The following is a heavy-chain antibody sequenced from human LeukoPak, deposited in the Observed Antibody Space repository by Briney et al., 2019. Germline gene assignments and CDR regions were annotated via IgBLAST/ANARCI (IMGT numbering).Heavy chain of an antibody. CDR1: GFTFSNYW. CDR2: IKQDGSEK. V-gene: IGHV3-7*01. D-gene: IGHD1-26*01. CDR3: AKGHGWEASYYYYYMDV. Sequence: GGSLRLSCAASGFTFSNYWMNWVRQAPGKGLEWVANIKQDGSEKYSVDSVKGRFTISRDDAKNSLYLQTNSLRAEDTAVYYCAKGHGWEASYYYYYMDVWGKGTTVTISS. J-gene: IGHJ6*03.